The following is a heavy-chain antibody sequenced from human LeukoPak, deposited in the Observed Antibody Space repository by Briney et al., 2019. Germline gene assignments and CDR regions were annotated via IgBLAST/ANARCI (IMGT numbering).Heavy chain of an antibody. CDR3: ARSPITMVQGGYFDY. V-gene: IGHV4-39*01. CDR1: GGSISRSSCY. D-gene: IGHD3-10*01. Sequence: SETLSLTCTVSGGSISRSSCYWGWIRQPPGKGLEWIGSIYYSGSTYYNPSLKSRVTISVDTSKNQFSLKLSSVTAADTAVYYCARSPITMVQGGYFDYWGQGTLVTVSS. J-gene: IGHJ4*02. CDR2: IYYSGST.